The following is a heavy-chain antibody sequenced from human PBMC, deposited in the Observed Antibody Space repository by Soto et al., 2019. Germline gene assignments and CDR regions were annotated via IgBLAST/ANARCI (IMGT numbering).Heavy chain of an antibody. CDR2: INTSDGSI. J-gene: IGHJ4*02. CDR1: GYTLTRYY. D-gene: IGHD3-22*01. V-gene: IGHV1-46*01. Sequence: ASVKVSCKASGYTLTRYYMHWVRQAPGQGLEWMGIINTSDGSISYAQKFQGRVSMTSDTSTRAVYMELSSLRSEDTAVYYCARDLTREGDYFDTSGYYLDSWGQGTLVTVSS. CDR3: ARDLTREGDYFDTSGYYLDS.